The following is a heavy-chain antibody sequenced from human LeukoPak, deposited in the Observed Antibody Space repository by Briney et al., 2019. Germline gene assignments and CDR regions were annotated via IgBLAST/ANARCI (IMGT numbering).Heavy chain of an antibody. CDR1: GGSFSGYY. V-gene: IGHV4-34*01. D-gene: IGHD3-10*01. CDR2: INHSGST. Sequence: SETLSLTCAVYGGSFSGYYWSWIRQPPGEGLEWIGEINHSGSTNYNPSLKSRVTISIDASKNQFSLKLSSVTAADTAVYYCAKRKFDLYYGSGSYDDWGQGTLVTVSS. J-gene: IGHJ4*02. CDR3: AKRKFDLYYGSGSYDD.